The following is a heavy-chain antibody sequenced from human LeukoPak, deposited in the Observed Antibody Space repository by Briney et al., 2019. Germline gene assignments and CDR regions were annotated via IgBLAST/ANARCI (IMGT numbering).Heavy chain of an antibody. Sequence: GGSLRLSCAASGFTFSDYYMSWIRQAPGKGLEWVSYISSSGSTIYYADSVKGRFTISRDNAKNSLYLQMNSLRAEDTAVYYCARDRSDTAILNHDAFDIWGQGTMVTVSS. J-gene: IGHJ3*02. D-gene: IGHD5-18*01. CDR3: ARDRSDTAILNHDAFDI. CDR2: ISSSGSTI. V-gene: IGHV3-11*01. CDR1: GFTFSDYY.